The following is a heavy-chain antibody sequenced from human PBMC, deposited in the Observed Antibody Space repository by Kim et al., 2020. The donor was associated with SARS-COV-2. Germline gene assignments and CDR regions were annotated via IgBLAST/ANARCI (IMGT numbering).Heavy chain of an antibody. CDR3: ARGRSADFWSGSLTFYFDY. Sequence: SRVTISVDTSKNQFSLKLSSVTAADTAVYYCARGRSADFWSGSLTFYFDYWGQGTLVTVSS. D-gene: IGHD3-3*01. J-gene: IGHJ4*02. V-gene: IGHV4-59*09.